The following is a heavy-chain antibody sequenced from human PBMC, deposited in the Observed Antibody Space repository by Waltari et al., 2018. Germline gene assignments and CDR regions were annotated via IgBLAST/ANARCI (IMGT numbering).Heavy chain of an antibody. V-gene: IGHV3-53*01. J-gene: IGHJ6*02. D-gene: IGHD3-3*01. CDR1: GFTVSSNY. CDR3: ARAALNYDFWSGRGYYYGMDV. Sequence: EVQLVESGGGLIQPGGSLRLSCAASGFTVSSNYMSWVRQAPGKGLEWVSVIYSGGSTYYADSVKGRFTISRDNSKNTLYLQMNRLRAEDTAVYYCARAALNYDFWSGRGYYYGMDVWGQGTTVTVSS. CDR2: IYSGGST.